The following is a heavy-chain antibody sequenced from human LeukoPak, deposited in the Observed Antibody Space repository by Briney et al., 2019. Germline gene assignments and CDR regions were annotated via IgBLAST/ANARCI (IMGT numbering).Heavy chain of an antibody. CDR3: ASIPVYYGSGSYSWY. CDR1: GFTFSSYS. V-gene: IGHV3-48*01. J-gene: IGHJ4*02. D-gene: IGHD3-10*01. Sequence: PGGSLRLSCAASGFTFSSYSMNRVRQAPGKGLEWVSYISSSSSTIYYADSVKGRFTISRDNAKNSLYLQMNSLRAEDTAVYYCASIPVYYGSGSYSWYWGQGTLVTVSS. CDR2: ISSSSSTI.